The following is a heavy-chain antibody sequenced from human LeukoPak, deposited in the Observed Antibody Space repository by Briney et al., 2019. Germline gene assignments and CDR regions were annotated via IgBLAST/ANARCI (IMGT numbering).Heavy chain of an antibody. Sequence: GGSLRLSCAASGFMFSIYGMHWVRQAPGKGLEWVAVISYDGSNEYHGDSVKGRFTISRDNSKNTVYLQINSLRGEDTAVYYCAKAGGGYYDYYNMDVWGKGTTVTVSS. CDR1: GFMFSIYG. CDR3: AKAGGGYYDYYNMDV. V-gene: IGHV3-30*18. J-gene: IGHJ6*03. D-gene: IGHD3-3*01. CDR2: ISYDGSNE.